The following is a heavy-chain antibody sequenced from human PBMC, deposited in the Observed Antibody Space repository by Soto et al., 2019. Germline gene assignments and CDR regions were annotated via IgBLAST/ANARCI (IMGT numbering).Heavy chain of an antibody. CDR3: ARADFWSPNYYYYGMDF. CDR2: IYYSGST. J-gene: IGHJ6*02. CDR1: GGSIISYY. V-gene: IGHV4-59*01. Sequence: SETLSLTCTVSGGSIISYYWSWILQPPGKGLEWIGYIYYSGSTNYNPSLKSRVTISVDTSKNQFSLKLSSVTAADTAVYYCARADFWSPNYYYYGMDFWGQGSTVTVSS. D-gene: IGHD3-3*01.